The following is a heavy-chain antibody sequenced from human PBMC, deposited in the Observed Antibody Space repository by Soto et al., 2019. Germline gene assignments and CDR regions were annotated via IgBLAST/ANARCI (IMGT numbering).Heavy chain of an antibody. D-gene: IGHD6-19*01. J-gene: IGHJ4*02. Sequence: EVQLVESGGGLVQPGGSLRLSCAASGFTFSSYWMHWVRQAPGKGLVWVSRINSDGSSTSYADSVKGRFTISRDNAKNTLYLQMDSLRAEDTAVYYGARGRLGSGGWAGVAYWGQGSLVTVSS. CDR1: GFTFSSYW. CDR3: ARGRLGSGGWAGVAY. V-gene: IGHV3-74*01. CDR2: INSDGSST.